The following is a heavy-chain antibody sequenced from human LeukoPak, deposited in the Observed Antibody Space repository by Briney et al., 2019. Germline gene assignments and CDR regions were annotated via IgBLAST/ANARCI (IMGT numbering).Heavy chain of an antibody. CDR2: ISSSSSCI. CDR1: GFTFSSYS. CDR3: ARDNHYGIGGIVGLNY. Sequence: PGGSLRLSCAASGFTFSSYSMNWVRQAPGKGLEWVSSISSSSSCIYYADSVKGRFTISRDNAKNSLYLQMNSLRAEDTAVYYCARDNHYGIGGIVGLNYWGQGTLVTVSS. V-gene: IGHV3-21*01. J-gene: IGHJ4*02. D-gene: IGHD3-10*01.